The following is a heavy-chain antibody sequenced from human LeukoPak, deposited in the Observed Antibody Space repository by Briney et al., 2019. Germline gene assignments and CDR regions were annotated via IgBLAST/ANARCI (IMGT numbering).Heavy chain of an antibody. CDR1: GFTFSSYS. CDR3: ARDYDYGDYPGY. J-gene: IGHJ4*02. Sequence: PGGSLRLSCAASGFTFSSYSMNWVRQAPGKGLEWVSSISSSSYIYYADSVKGRFTISRDNAKNSLYLQMNSLRAEDTALYYCARDYDYGDYPGYWGQGTLVTVSS. CDR2: ISSSSYI. V-gene: IGHV3-21*04. D-gene: IGHD4-17*01.